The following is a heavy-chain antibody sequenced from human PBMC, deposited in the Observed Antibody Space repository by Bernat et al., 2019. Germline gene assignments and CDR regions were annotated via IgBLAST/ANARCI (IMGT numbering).Heavy chain of an antibody. J-gene: IGHJ4*02. CDR3: ARRGVRGVKAPSDY. CDR2: ISSSSSYI. Sequence: EVQLVESGGGLVKPGGSLRLSCAASGFTFSSYSMNWVRQAPGKGLEWVSYISSSSSYIYYADSVKGRFTISRDNAKNSLYLQMNSLRAEDTAVYYCARRGVRGVKAPSDYWGQGTLVTVSS. V-gene: IGHV3-21*01. D-gene: IGHD3-10*01. CDR1: GFTFSSYS.